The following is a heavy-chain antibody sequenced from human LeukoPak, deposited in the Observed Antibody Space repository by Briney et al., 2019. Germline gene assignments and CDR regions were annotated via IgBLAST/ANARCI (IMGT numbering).Heavy chain of an antibody. V-gene: IGHV3-48*04. CDR2: IDKGGDII. J-gene: IGHJ4*02. CDR3: ADNLSR. D-gene: IGHD1-1*01. CDR1: GFTLTTAS. Sequence: GGSLRLSCVASGFTLTTASMNWVRQAPGKGLEWISHIDKGGDIIYYAASVRGRFTISRDGAKNSLCLQMNSLRAEDTAVYYCADNLSRWGQGTLVTVSS.